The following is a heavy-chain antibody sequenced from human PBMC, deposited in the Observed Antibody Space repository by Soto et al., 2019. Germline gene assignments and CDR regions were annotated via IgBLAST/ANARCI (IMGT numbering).Heavy chain of an antibody. CDR1: GFTFSSYA. Sequence: GGSLRLSCAASGFTFSSYAMSWVRQAPGKGLEWVSAISGSGGSTYYADSVKGRFTISRDNSKNTLYLQMNSLRAEDTAVYYCATKLDYGDYLNSFFDYWGQGTLVTVSS. CDR3: ATKLDYGDYLNSFFDY. CDR2: ISGSGGST. J-gene: IGHJ4*02. D-gene: IGHD4-17*01. V-gene: IGHV3-23*01.